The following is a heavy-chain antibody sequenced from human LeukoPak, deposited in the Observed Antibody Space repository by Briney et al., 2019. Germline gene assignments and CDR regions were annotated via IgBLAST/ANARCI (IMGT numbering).Heavy chain of an antibody. V-gene: IGHV1-46*01. CDR1: GDSFTSYY. J-gene: IGHJ3*02. CDR3: ARGRHYYDSSDYYYEGDGFDI. D-gene: IGHD3-22*01. Sequence: ASVKVSCKASGDSFTSYYMHWVRQALGQGLEWMGIINPSGGSTSYAQKFQGRVTMTRDMSTSTVYMELSNLRSEDTAVYYCARGRHYYDSSDYYYEGDGFDIWGQGTMVTVSS. CDR2: INPSGGST.